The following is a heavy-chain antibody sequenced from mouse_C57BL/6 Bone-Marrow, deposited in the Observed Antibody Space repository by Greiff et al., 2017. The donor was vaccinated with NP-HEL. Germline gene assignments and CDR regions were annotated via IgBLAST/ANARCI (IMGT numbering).Heavy chain of an antibody. Sequence: VQLQQSGAELVRPGASVKLSCTASGFNIKDDYMHWVKQRPEQGLEWIGWIDPENGDTEYASKFQGKATITADTSSNTAYLQLSSLTSEDTAVYYCARSPIYYYGSSYDWFAYWGQGTLVTVSA. D-gene: IGHD1-1*01. V-gene: IGHV14-4*01. CDR3: ARSPIYYYGSSYDWFAY. CDR2: IDPENGDT. J-gene: IGHJ3*01. CDR1: GFNIKDDY.